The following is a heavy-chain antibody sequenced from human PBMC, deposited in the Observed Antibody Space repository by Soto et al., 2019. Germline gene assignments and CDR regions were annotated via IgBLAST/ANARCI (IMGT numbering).Heavy chain of an antibody. CDR1: GFSLNTSGVS. J-gene: IGHJ4*02. Sequence: SGPTLVNPTQTLTLTCSFSGFSLNTSGVSVGWIRQPPGKALEWLALIYWNGDERYSPSLKNRLTITKDTSKNQVVLRMTNMDPVDTATYYCTHMYYYDGSGYYPNADYWGRGTLGTVSS. D-gene: IGHD3-22*01. CDR2: IYWNGDE. V-gene: IGHV2-5*01. CDR3: THMYYYDGSGYYPNADY.